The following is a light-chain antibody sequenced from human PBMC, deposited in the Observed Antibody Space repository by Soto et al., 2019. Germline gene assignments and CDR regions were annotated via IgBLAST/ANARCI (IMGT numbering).Light chain of an antibody. CDR2: AAS. CDR1: QGINSF. V-gene: IGKV1-9*01. CDR3: QQYHNWPIT. J-gene: IGKJ5*01. Sequence: IQLTQSPSSLSASVGDRVTITCRASQGINSFLAWYQQKPGKAPKLLIYAASTLQSGVPSRFSGSGSGTDFTLTISSLQSEDFAVYYCQQYHNWPITFGQGTRLEIK.